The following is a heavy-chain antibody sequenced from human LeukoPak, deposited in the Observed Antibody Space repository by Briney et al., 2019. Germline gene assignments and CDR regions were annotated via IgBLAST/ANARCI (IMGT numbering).Heavy chain of an antibody. J-gene: IGHJ4*02. CDR3: ARGSYGDLN. CDR1: GFTFSSYA. CDR2: ISYDGSQK. D-gene: IGHD4-17*01. Sequence: GGSLRLSCAASGFTFSSYAMHWVRQAPGKGLEWVAVISYDGSQKYHADSVKGRFSISRDNSKNTLSLQMNSLRAEDTAVYYCARGSYGDLNWGQGTLVTVSS. V-gene: IGHV3-30*04.